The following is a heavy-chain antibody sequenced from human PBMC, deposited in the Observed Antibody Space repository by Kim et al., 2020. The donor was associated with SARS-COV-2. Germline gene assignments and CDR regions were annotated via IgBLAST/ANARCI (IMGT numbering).Heavy chain of an antibody. Sequence: SETLSLTCAVYGGSFSGYYWSWIRQPPGNGLEWIGEINHSGSTNYNPSLKSRVTISVDTSKNQFSLKLSSVTAADTAVYYCARGGSYLAYYGMDVWGQGTTVTVSS. CDR3: ARGGSYLAYYGMDV. J-gene: IGHJ6*02. D-gene: IGHD3-16*02. CDR1: GGSFSGYY. V-gene: IGHV4-34*01. CDR2: INHSGST.